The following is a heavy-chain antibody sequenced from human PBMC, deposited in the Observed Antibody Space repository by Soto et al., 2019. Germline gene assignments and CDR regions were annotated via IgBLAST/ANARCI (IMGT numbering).Heavy chain of an antibody. D-gene: IGHD3-22*01. J-gene: IGHJ6*02. CDR3: ARRGRGTYYYDSSGHKDV. Sequence: KTSETLSLTCTVSGGSISSSSYYWGWIRQPPGKGLEWIGSIYYSGSTYYYPSLKSRVTISVDTSKNQFSLKLSSVTAADTAVYYCARRGRGTYYYDSSGHKDVWGQGTTVTVSS. V-gene: IGHV4-39*01. CDR2: IYYSGST. CDR1: GGSISSSSYY.